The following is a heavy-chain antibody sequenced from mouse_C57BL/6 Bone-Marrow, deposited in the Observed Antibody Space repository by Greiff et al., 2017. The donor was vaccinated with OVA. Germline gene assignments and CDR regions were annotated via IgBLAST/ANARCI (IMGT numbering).Heavy chain of an antibody. D-gene: IGHD2-2*01. J-gene: IGHJ2*01. CDR2: IDPSDSYT. CDR3: ARPIYYGYDDY. CDR1: GYTFTSYW. Sequence: QVQLQQPGAELVRPGTSVKLSCKASGYTFTSYWMHWVKQRPGQGLEWIGVIDPSDSYTNYNQKFKGKATLTVDTSSSTAYMQLSSLTSENSAVYYCARPIYYGYDDYWGQGTTRTVSS. V-gene: IGHV1-59*01.